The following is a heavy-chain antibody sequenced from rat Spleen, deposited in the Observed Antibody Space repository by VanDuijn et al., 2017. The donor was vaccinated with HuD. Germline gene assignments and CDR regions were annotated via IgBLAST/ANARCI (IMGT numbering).Heavy chain of an antibody. V-gene: IGHV5-25*01. D-gene: IGHD1-4*01. CDR2: ISRGCGNT. J-gene: IGHJ3*01. CDR1: GFTFSDYY. CDR3: DIHRMSTRVAY. Sequence: EVRLVESGGGLVRPGRSLKLSCAASGFTFSDYYMAWVRQAPTKGLEWVASISRGCGNTYYRDSVKGRFTITRDSAKSTLYLQMDRLRCEDTATYFCDIHRMSTRVAYWGQRNLVTVSS.